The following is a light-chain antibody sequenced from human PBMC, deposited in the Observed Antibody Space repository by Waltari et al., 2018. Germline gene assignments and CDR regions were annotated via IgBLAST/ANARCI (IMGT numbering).Light chain of an antibody. CDR2: KAS. J-gene: IGKJ4*01. V-gene: IGKV1-5*03. CDR1: QSISNW. Sequence: DIQMTQSPSTLSASIGDRVTITCRASQSISNWLAWYQQKPGKAPKLLIYKASSLKSGFPSRFSGSGSGTEFSFTISSLQPDDFATYYCQQYNSYSALTFGGGTKVEIK. CDR3: QQYNSYSALT.